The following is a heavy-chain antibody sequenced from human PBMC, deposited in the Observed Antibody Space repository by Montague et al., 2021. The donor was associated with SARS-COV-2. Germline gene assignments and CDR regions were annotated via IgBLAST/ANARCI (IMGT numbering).Heavy chain of an antibody. Sequence: SETLSLTCTVSGGSTSSSNHYWGWIRQPPGKGLEWIGNMYYSGSTYYNPSLKSRVTISIDTSKNQFSLKLSSVTAADTAVYYCARDDIVLQGVTKGMDVWGQGTTVTVSS. D-gene: IGHD3-10*01. J-gene: IGHJ6*02. CDR3: ARDDIVLQGVTKGMDV. CDR2: MYYSGST. CDR1: GGSTSSSNHY. V-gene: IGHV4-39*07.